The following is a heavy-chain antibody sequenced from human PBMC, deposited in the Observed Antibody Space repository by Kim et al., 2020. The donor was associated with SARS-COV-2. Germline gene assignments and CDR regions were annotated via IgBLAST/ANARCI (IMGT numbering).Heavy chain of an antibody. Sequence: GGSLRLSCAASGFTFSSYAMSWVRQAPGKGLEWVSAISGSGGSTYYADSVKGRFTISRDNSKNTLYLQMNSLRAEDTAVYYCAKSGSDQLLRWVDYWGQGTLVTVSS. V-gene: IGHV3-23*01. D-gene: IGHD2-2*01. J-gene: IGHJ4*02. CDR1: GFTFSSYA. CDR2: ISGSGGST. CDR3: AKSGSDQLLRWVDY.